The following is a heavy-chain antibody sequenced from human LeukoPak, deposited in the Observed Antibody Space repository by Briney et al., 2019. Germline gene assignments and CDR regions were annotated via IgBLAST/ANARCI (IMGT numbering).Heavy chain of an antibody. CDR2: INHSGST. CDR3: ARGVAPYSSSWYAKRRWFDP. V-gene: IGHV4-34*01. Sequence: SETLSLTCAVYGGSFSGYYWSWIRQPPGKGLEWIGEINHSGSTNYNPSLKSRVTISVDTSKNQFSLKLSSVTAADTAVYYCARGVAPYSSSWYAKRRWFDPWGQGTLVTVSS. CDR1: GGSFSGYY. J-gene: IGHJ5*02. D-gene: IGHD6-13*01.